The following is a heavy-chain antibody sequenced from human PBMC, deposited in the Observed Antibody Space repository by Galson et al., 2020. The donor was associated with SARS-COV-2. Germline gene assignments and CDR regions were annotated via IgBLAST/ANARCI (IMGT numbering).Heavy chain of an antibody. J-gene: IGHJ6*03. D-gene: IGHD6-6*01. CDR2: INPNSGGT. CDR1: HYMFTDYY. Sequence: ASVTVSCKASHYMFTDYYIHWVRQAPGQGLEWVGWINPNSGGTNYAQKFQGRVTMTRDTSISTAYMELSRLRSDDTAVYYCARDSKYHLYYYYYMDVWGKGTTVTVSS. CDR3: ARDSKYHLYYYYYMDV. V-gene: IGHV1-2*02.